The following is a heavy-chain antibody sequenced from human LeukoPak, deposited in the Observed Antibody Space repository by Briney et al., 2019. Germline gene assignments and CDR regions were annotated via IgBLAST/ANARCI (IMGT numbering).Heavy chain of an antibody. CDR1: GFTFTNYW. V-gene: IGHV3-7*01. Sequence: GGSLRLSCAASGFTFTNYWMTWVRQAPGKGPEWVANIRQDGSETNYVDSVRGRFTIARDNTKNSLYLQMTSLRGEDTAVYYCASRAGKPGNTPWCFGYWGQGALVTVSS. CDR2: IRQDGSET. CDR3: ASRAGKPGNTPWCFGY. J-gene: IGHJ4*02. D-gene: IGHD1-7*01.